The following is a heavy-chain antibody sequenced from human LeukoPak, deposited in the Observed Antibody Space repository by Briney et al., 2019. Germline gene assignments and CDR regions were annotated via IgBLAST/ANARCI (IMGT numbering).Heavy chain of an antibody. CDR3: ARGIYDSSGYEFDY. D-gene: IGHD3-22*01. J-gene: IGHJ4*02. Sequence: SGTLSLTCGVTGGSITNNWWTWVRQPPGKGLEWIGEISQSARTNYNPSLKSRVTMSIDKSRNQFSLKLSSVTAADTAVYYCARGIYDSSGYEFDYWGQGTLVTVSS. CDR2: ISQSART. V-gene: IGHV4-4*02. CDR1: GGSITNNW.